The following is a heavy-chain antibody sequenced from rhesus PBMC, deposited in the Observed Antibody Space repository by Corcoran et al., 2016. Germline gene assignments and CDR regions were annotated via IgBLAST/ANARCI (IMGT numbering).Heavy chain of an antibody. V-gene: IGHV4-169*01. Sequence: QLQLQESGPGLVKPSETLSVTCAVSGGSISSSYWSWIRQAPGKGLAWIGYIYGSGSSTNYNPSLKSRVTLSVDTSKNQLSLKRSSVTTADTAVYYCARAAGLDAFDFWGQGLRVTVSS. CDR3: ARAAGLDAFDF. CDR1: GGSISSSY. D-gene: IGHD3-9*01. CDR2: IYGSGSST. J-gene: IGHJ3*01.